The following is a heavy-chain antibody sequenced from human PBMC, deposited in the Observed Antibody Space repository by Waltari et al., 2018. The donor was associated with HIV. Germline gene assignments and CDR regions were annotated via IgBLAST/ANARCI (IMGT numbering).Heavy chain of an antibody. CDR2: ISWDGGST. V-gene: IGHV3-43D*03. Sequence: EVQLVESGGVVVQPGGSPRLSCAAPGFHFVDYAMHWVRQAPGKGLEWVSLISWDGGSTYYADSVKGRFTISRDNSKNSLYLQMNSLRAEDTALYYCSTYGDSEAFDIWGQGTMVTVSS. D-gene: IGHD4-17*01. CDR3: STYGDSEAFDI. CDR1: GFHFVDYA. J-gene: IGHJ3*02.